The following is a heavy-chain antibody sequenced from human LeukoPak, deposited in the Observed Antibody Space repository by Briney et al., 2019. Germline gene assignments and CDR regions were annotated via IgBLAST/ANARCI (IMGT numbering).Heavy chain of an antibody. CDR1: GFTFSSYA. V-gene: IGHV3-23*01. CDR3: AKGGYCSSTSCYVGWFDP. J-gene: IGHJ5*02. CDR2: ISGSGGST. D-gene: IGHD2-2*01. Sequence: GGSLRLSCAASGFTFSSYAMSWVRQAPGKGLEWVSAISGSGGSTYHADSVKGRFTISRDNSKNTVNFQMNSLRGEDTAVYYCAKGGYCSSTSCYVGWFDPWGQGTLVTVSS.